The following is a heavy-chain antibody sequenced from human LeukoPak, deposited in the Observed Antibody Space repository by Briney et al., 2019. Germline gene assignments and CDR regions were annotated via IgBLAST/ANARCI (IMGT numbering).Heavy chain of an antibody. Sequence: SETLSLTCTVSGGSISSYYWSWIRQPAGKGLEWIGRIYTSGSTNYNPSLKSRVTMSVDTSKNQFSLKLSSVTAADTAVYYCAGSAEKERPIDYWGQGTLVTVSS. D-gene: IGHD1-26*01. J-gene: IGHJ4*02. CDR1: GGSISSYY. CDR2: IYTSGST. CDR3: AGSAEKERPIDY. V-gene: IGHV4-4*07.